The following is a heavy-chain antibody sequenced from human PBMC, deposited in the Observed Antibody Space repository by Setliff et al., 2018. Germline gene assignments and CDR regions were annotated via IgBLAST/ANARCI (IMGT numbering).Heavy chain of an antibody. Sequence: GESLKISCAASGFSFSNTWMNWVRQAPGKGLEWVGRIKSLTDGGTTDYAAPVKGRFTISRDDSKTTLYLQMNSLKTEDTALYYCTTYYDILTGYHWIDHWGQGTLVTVSS. V-gene: IGHV3-15*01. CDR2: IKSLTDGGTT. D-gene: IGHD3-9*01. J-gene: IGHJ4*02. CDR3: TTYYDILTGYHWIDH. CDR1: GFSFSNTW.